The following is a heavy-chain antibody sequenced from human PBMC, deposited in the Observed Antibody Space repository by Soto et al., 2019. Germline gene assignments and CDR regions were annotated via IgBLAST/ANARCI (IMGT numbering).Heavy chain of an antibody. CDR1: GGTFSSYA. CDR2: IIPIFGTA. Sequence: GASVKVSCKASGGTFSSYAISWVRQAPGQGLEWMGGIIPIFGTANYAQKFQGRVTITADESTSTAYMELSSLRSEDTAVYYCARDRGRYNWNYGWFDPWGQGTLVTVSS. D-gene: IGHD1-7*01. CDR3: ARDRGRYNWNYGWFDP. J-gene: IGHJ5*02. V-gene: IGHV1-69*13.